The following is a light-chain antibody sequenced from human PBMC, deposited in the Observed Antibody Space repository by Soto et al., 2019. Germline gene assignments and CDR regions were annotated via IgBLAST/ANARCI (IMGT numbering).Light chain of an antibody. CDR2: DAS. J-gene: IGKJ1*01. CDR3: QQSYSTPQT. CDR1: QFISSF. V-gene: IGKV1-39*01. Sequence: DIQMTQSPSTLSASVGDTVTITCRASQFISSFLNWYQQKPGKAPKLLIYDASTLQSGVPSRFSGSGSGTDFTLTISSLQPEDFATYYCQQSYSTPQTFGQGTKVDIK.